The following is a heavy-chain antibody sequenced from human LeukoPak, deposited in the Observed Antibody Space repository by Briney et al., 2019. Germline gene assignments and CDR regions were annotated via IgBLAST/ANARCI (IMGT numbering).Heavy chain of an antibody. CDR3: ARGRGTSGSNRDFYYYYYMDV. V-gene: IGHV1-3*01. CDR1: GYIFTDYA. J-gene: IGHJ6*03. CDR2: MNGGNGNT. Sequence: ASVKVSCKASGYIFTDYAIHWLRQAPGQRPEWMGWMNGGNGNTKYSQKFQGRITLIRDASAATAYMELSSLRHDDLAVYYCARGRGTSGSNRDFYYYYYMDVWGKGTTVTVSS. D-gene: IGHD2-15*01.